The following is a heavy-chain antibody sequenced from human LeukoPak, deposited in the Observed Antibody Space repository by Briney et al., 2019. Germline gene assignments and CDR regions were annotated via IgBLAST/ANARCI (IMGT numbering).Heavy chain of an antibody. Sequence: PGGSLRLSCAASGFTFSSYAMSWIRQAPGKGLEWVSAISGSGGSTYYADSVKGRFTISRDNSKNTLYPPMNRLRAEDTAVYYCAKDRGSGYCSGGSCYLSPFQHWGQGTLVTVSS. D-gene: IGHD2-15*01. V-gene: IGHV3-23*01. CDR2: ISGSGGST. CDR3: AKDRGSGYCSGGSCYLSPFQH. J-gene: IGHJ1*01. CDR1: GFTFSSYA.